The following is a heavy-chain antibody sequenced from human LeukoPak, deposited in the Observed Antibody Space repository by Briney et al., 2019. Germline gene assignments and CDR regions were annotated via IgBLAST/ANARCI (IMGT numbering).Heavy chain of an antibody. J-gene: IGHJ4*02. Sequence: PGGSLRLSCAASGFTFSSYDMHWVRQAPGKGLEWVAFIRYDGSNKNYADSVKGRFTISRDNSKNTLYLQMNSLRAEDTAVYYCAKDSAVVTRYFDYWGQGTLVTVSS. CDR3: AKDSAVVTRYFDY. CDR1: GFTFSSYD. CDR2: IRYDGSNK. D-gene: IGHD4-23*01. V-gene: IGHV3-30*02.